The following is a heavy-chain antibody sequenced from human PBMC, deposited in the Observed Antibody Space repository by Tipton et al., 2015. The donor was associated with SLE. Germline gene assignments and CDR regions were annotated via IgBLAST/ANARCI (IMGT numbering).Heavy chain of an antibody. CDR1: GGSFSGYY. CDR3: ARVGDVNVVPSRSDRHFDY. J-gene: IGHJ4*02. V-gene: IGHV4-34*01. CDR2: INHSGNT. Sequence: TLSLTCVVYGGSFSGYYCSWIRQPPGKGLEWIGEINHSGNTNYNPSLKSRVTISIDTSKNQFSLKLRSVTAADTAVYYCARVGDVNVVPSRSDRHFDYWGQGFLVTVSS. D-gene: IGHD2-21*02.